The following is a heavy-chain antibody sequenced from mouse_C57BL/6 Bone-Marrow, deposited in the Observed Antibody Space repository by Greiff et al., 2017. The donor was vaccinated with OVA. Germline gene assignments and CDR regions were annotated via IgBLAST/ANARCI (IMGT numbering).Heavy chain of an antibody. CDR1: GFNIKDYY. CDR2: IDPEDGET. V-gene: IGHV14-2*01. D-gene: IGHD1-1*01. Sequence: VQLQQSGAELVKPGASVKLSCTASGFNIKDYYMHWVKQRTEQGLEWIGRIDPEDGETIYAPKFQGKATITADTSSNTAYLQLSSLTSEDTAVYYCARGDYGSSFAYWGQGTTLTVSS. J-gene: IGHJ2*01. CDR3: ARGDYGSSFAY.